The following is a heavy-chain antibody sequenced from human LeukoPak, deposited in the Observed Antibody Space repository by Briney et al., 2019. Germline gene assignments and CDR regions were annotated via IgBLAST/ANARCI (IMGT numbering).Heavy chain of an antibody. V-gene: IGHV3-21*01. J-gene: IGHJ4*02. CDR3: ARDTVSIAAAGRAIDS. Sequence: PGGSLRLSCAASGFTFSSYSMNWVRQAPGKGLEWVSSISSSSSYIYYADSVKGRFTISRDNAKNSLYLQMNSLRAEDTAVYYCARDTVSIAAAGRAIDSWGQGTLVTVSS. CDR2: ISSSSSYI. D-gene: IGHD6-13*01. CDR1: GFTFSSYS.